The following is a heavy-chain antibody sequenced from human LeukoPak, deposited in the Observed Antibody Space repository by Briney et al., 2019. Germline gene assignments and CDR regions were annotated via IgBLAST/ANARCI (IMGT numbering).Heavy chain of an antibody. Sequence: PSETLSLTCIVSGGSISSYYWSWIRQPAGKGLEWIGSMYYSGSTYYNPSLRSRVTISVDKSKNQFSLKLTSVTAADTAVYYCARAARPGYFYYYMYVCGKGNTVTVSS. V-gene: IGHV4-4*07. CDR3: ARAARPGYFYYYMYV. CDR1: GGSISSYY. D-gene: IGHD2-2*02. J-gene: IGHJ6*03. CDR2: MYYSGST.